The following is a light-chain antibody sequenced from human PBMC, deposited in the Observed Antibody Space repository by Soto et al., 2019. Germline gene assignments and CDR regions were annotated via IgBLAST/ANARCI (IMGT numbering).Light chain of an antibody. J-gene: IGLJ1*01. CDR1: SSDVGGYNY. V-gene: IGLV2-14*01. Sequence: PALTQPASVSGSPGQPIPISCTGTSSDVGGYNYVSWYQQHPGKAPKLMIYEVSNRPSGVSNRFSGSKSGSTASLTISRLQTEDEADYYCLSHTTSRTYVFGPGTKVTVL. CDR2: EVS. CDR3: LSHTTSRTYV.